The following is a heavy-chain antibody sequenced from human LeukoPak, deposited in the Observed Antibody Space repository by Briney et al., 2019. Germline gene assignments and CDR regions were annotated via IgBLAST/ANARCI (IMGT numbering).Heavy chain of an antibody. D-gene: IGHD3-22*01. Sequence: GRSLRLSCAASGFTFSSYAMHWVRQAPGKGLEWVALISYDGSNKYYADSVKGRFTVSRDNSKNTLYLQMISLRAEDTAVYYCARGGGYTYYYDSSGYYPYWGQGTLVTVSS. V-gene: IGHV3-30-3*01. CDR1: GFTFSSYA. CDR3: ARGGGYTYYYDSSGYYPY. CDR2: ISYDGSNK. J-gene: IGHJ4*02.